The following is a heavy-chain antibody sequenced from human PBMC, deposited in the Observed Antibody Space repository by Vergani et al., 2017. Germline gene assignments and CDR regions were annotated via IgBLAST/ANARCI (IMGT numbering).Heavy chain of an antibody. CDR3: AKGSGYSSSWYVDY. CDR1: GFTFSSYE. Sequence: EVQLVESGGGLVQPGGSLRLSCAASGFTFSSYEMNWVRQAPGKGLEWVSYISSSGSTIYYADSVKGRFTISRDNAKNSLYLQMNSLRAEDTAVYYCAKGSGYSSSWYVDYWGQGTLVTVSS. D-gene: IGHD6-13*01. J-gene: IGHJ4*02. CDR2: ISSSGSTI. V-gene: IGHV3-48*03.